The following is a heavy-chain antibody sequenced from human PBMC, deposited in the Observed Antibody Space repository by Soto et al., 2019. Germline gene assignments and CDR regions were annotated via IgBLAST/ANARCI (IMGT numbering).Heavy chain of an antibody. V-gene: IGHV5-51*01. CDR3: ARHLTGDIGRGMDV. D-gene: IGHD7-27*01. Sequence: EVQLVQSGAEVKKPGESLKISCKASGYSFTRYWIGWVRQMPGKGLELMGIIFPDDSDIRYSPSFQGQVTISADKSINTAYLQWSTLKASDTAMYYCARHLTGDIGRGMDVWGQGTTVTVSS. J-gene: IGHJ6*02. CDR2: IFPDDSDI. CDR1: GYSFTRYW.